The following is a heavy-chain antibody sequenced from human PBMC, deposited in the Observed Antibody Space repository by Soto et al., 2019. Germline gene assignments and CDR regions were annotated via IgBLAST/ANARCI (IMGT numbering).Heavy chain of an antibody. V-gene: IGHV3-74*01. J-gene: IGHJ4*02. D-gene: IGHD6-19*01. CDR2: TDTDGSDT. CDR3: ARDRGWSLFDY. CDR1: GFTFSTYW. Sequence: EVQLVESGGGLVQPGGSLRLSCAASGFTFSTYWMYWVRQDPGKGLVWVSRTDTDGSDTSYADSVKGRFTISRDNAKNTLYLQMNSLRAEDTAVYYCARDRGWSLFDYWGQGTLVTVSS.